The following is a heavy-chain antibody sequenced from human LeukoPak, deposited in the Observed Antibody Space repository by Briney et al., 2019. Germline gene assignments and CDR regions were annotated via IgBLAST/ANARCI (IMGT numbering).Heavy chain of an antibody. D-gene: IGHD3-10*01. Sequence: ASVKVSCKASGGTFTGYYMHWVRQAPGQGLEWMGWINPNSGGTNYAQKFQGRVTMTRDTSISTAYMELSRLRSDDTAVYYCARDNYGSGFNWYFDLWGRGTLVTVSS. J-gene: IGHJ2*01. CDR2: INPNSGGT. CDR3: ARDNYGSGFNWYFDL. V-gene: IGHV1-2*02. CDR1: GGTFTGYY.